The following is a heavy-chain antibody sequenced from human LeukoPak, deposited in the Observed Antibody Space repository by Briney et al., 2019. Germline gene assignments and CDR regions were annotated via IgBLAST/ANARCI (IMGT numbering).Heavy chain of an antibody. CDR1: GFTVSSNY. Sequence: PGGSLRLSCAASGFTVSSNYMSWVRQAPGKGLEWVSVIYSGGSTYYADSVKGRFTISRDNAKNSLYLQMNSLRAEDTAVYYCAREGGDYYGSGSRNDYWGQGTLVTVSS. V-gene: IGHV3-66*01. D-gene: IGHD3-10*01. J-gene: IGHJ4*02. CDR2: IYSGGST. CDR3: AREGGDYYGSGSRNDY.